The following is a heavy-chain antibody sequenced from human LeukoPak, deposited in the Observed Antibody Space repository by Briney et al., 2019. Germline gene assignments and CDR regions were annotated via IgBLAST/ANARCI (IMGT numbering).Heavy chain of an antibody. CDR3: ARERIAAAFDY. J-gene: IGHJ4*02. CDR2: ISASRNSI. V-gene: IGHV3-48*04. D-gene: IGHD6-13*01. CDR1: GFTFNNYG. Sequence: PGGSLRLSCVVSGFTFNNYGMNWVRQAPGKGLDWVSYISASRNSISYADSVKGRFTISRDNAKNSLYLQMNSLRAEDTAVYYCARERIAAAFDYWGQGTLVTVSS.